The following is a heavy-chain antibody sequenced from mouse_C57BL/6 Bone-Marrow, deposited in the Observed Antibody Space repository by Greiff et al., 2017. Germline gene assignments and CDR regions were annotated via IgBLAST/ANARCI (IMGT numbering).Heavy chain of an antibody. V-gene: IGHV1-69*01. D-gene: IGHD2-4*01. CDR1: GYTFTSYW. CDR2: IGPSDSYT. J-gene: IGHJ2*01. Sequence: VQLQQPGAELVMPGASVKLSCKASGYTFTSYWMHWVKQRPGHGLEWIGEIGPSDSYTNSNQKFQGKSTFTVDKSSSTAYMQLSSLTSEDSSVYYCPRGDTIIKYYFDYLGQGTTLTVSS. CDR3: PRGDTIIKYYFDY.